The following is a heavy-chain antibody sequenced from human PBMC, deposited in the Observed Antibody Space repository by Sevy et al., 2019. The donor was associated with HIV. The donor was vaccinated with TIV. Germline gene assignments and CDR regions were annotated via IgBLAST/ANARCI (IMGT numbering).Heavy chain of an antibody. Sequence: GGSLRLSCAASGFTVSSNYMSWVRQAPGKGLEWVSVIYSCGSTYYADSVKGRFTISRDNSKNTLYLQMNSLRAEDTAVYYCARVGSSSSWYFDLWGRGTLVTVSS. CDR2: IYSCGST. CDR1: GFTVSSNY. V-gene: IGHV3-53*01. CDR3: ARVGSSSSWYFDL. D-gene: IGHD6-13*01. J-gene: IGHJ2*01.